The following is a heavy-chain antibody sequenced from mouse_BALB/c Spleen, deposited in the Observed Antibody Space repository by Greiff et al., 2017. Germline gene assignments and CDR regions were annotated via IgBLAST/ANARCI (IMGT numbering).Heavy chain of an antibody. D-gene: IGHD1-2*01. V-gene: IGHV5-6-3*01. CDR2: INSNGGST. Sequence: EVKLMESGGGLVQPGGSLKLSCAASGFTFSSYGMSWVRQTPDKRLELVATINSNGGSTYYPDSVKGRFTISRDNAKNTLYLQMSSLKSEDTAMYYCARDEGYYGYDYYAMDYWGQGTLVTVSA. CDR1: GFTFSSYG. CDR3: ARDEGYYGYDYYAMDY. J-gene: IGHJ3*01.